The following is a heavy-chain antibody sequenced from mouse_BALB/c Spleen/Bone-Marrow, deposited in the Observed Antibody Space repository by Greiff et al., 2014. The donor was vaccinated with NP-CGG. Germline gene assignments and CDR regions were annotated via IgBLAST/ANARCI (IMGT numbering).Heavy chain of an antibody. J-gene: IGHJ3*01. CDR2: IDPSYGGT. D-gene: IGHD2-3*01. V-gene: IGHV1-39*01. CDR3: ARGHDGYRTWFAY. CDR1: GYSFTDNN. Sequence: EVQGVESGPELEKPGASVKMSCKASGYSFTDNNMNWVKQSNGKSLEWIGNIDPSYGGTTYNQKFKGKATLTVDKSSSTVYMQLKSLTSEDSAVYYCARGHDGYRTWFAYWGQGTLVTVSA.